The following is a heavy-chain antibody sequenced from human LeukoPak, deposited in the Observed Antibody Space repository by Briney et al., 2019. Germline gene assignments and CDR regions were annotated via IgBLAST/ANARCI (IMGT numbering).Heavy chain of an antibody. D-gene: IGHD3-3*01. CDR3: ARDRYYTLDY. Sequence: GGSLRLSCAASGFTFSSYSMNWVRQAPGKGLEWVSYISSSGSTIYYADSVKGRFTISRDNAKNSLYLQMNSLRAEDTAVYYCARDRYYTLDYWGQGTLVTVSS. V-gene: IGHV3-48*04. J-gene: IGHJ4*02. CDR2: ISSSGSTI. CDR1: GFTFSSYS.